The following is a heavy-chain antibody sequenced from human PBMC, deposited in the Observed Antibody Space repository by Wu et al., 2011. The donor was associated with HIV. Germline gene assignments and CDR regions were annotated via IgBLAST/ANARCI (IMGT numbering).Heavy chain of an antibody. V-gene: IGHV1-69*08. CDR1: GVTFSDST. CDR2: IIPMSAST. Sequence: QVQLVQSGAEVKKPGSSVKVSCTASGVTFSDSTFGWVRQAPGQGLEWMGRIIPMSASTNYAQKFQGRVTITADKSTSTAYMELSSLRSEDTAMYYCARDFGGDEDSWGQGTLVTVSS. J-gene: IGHJ4*02. CDR3: ARDFGGDEDS. D-gene: IGHD2-21*01.